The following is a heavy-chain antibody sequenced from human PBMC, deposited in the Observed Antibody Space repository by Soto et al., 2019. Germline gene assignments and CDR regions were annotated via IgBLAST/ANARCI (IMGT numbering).Heavy chain of an antibody. D-gene: IGHD6-13*01. CDR2: IYHSGST. CDR3: ARSGGAAAENAFDI. V-gene: IGHV4-30-2*01. Sequence: SETLSLTCAVSGGSISSGGYSWSWIRQPPGKGLEWIGYIYHSGSTYYNPSLKSRVTISVDRSKNQFSLKLSSVTAADTAVYYCARSGGAAAENAFDIWGQGTMVTVSS. J-gene: IGHJ3*02. CDR1: GGSISSGGYS.